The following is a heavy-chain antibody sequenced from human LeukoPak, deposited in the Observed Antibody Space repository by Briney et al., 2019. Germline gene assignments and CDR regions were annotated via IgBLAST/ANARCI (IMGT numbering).Heavy chain of an antibody. CDR2: ISYDGSNK. J-gene: IGHJ5*02. CDR3: ARASTFIAVAGDWFDP. CDR1: GFTFSSYG. D-gene: IGHD6-19*01. Sequence: PGGSLRLSCAASGFTFSSYGMHWVRQAPGKGLEWVAVISYDGSNKYYADSVKGRFTISRDNSKNTLYLQMNSLRAEDTAVYYCARASTFIAVAGDWFDPWGQGTLVTVSS. V-gene: IGHV3-30*19.